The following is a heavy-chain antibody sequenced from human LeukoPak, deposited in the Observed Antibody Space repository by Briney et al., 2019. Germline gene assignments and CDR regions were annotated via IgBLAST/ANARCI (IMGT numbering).Heavy chain of an antibody. CDR2: ISYDGSNK. J-gene: IGHJ4*02. D-gene: IGHD4-11*01. Sequence: GGSLRLSCAASGFTFSSYGMHWVRQAPGKGLEWVAVISYDGSNKYYADSVKGRFTISRDNSKNTLYLQMNSLRAEDTAVYYCARSLRYSNGGDYWGQGTLVTVSS. CDR3: ARSLRYSNGGDY. V-gene: IGHV3-30*03. CDR1: GFTFSSYG.